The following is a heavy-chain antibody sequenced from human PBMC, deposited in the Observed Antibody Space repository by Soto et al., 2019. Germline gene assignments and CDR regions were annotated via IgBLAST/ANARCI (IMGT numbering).Heavy chain of an antibody. V-gene: IGHV3-48*02. CDR1: GFTLSGYA. CDR2: ISSSSSNI. D-gene: IGHD2-15*01. Sequence: EVQLVESGGGLVQPGGSLRLSCVASGFTLSGYAMNWVRQAPGKGLEWVSYISSSSSNIQYAGSVKGRFTISRDNAKNSLQLQINSLRDEHTAVYYCARDCSLGSRYWRWFDPWGQGTLVTVSS. J-gene: IGHJ5*02. CDR3: ARDCSLGSRYWRWFDP.